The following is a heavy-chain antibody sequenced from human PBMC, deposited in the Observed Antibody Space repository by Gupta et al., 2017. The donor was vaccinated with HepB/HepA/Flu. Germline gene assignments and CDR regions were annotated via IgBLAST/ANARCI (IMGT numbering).Heavy chain of an antibody. D-gene: IGHD3-10*01. V-gene: IGHV3-66*01. CDR1: GLSVSSNY. Sequence: DVQLVESGGGLVQPGRSLRLSCAASGLSVSSNYMTWVRQAPGKGLEWVSVIYSDGNTFYADSVKGRFTISRDNFKNTLYLQMNSLRAEDTAVYYCARRSAVYNLAMFLDYWGQGTLVTVAS. J-gene: IGHJ4*02. CDR3: ARRSAVYNLAMFLDY. CDR2: IYSDGNT.